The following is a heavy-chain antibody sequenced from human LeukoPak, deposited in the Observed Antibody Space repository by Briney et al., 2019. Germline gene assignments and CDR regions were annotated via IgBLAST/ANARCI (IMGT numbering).Heavy chain of an antibody. D-gene: IGHD6-13*01. CDR2: ISSSSSYI. CDR1: GFTFSSYS. V-gene: IGHV3-21*01. J-gene: IGHJ4*02. Sequence: GGSLRLSCAASGFTFSSYSMNWVRQAPRKGLEWVSSISSSSSYIYYADSVKGRFTISRDNAKNSLYLQMNSLRAEDTAVYYCAREGVEIAAAGSFDYWGQGTLVTVSS. CDR3: AREGVEIAAAGSFDY.